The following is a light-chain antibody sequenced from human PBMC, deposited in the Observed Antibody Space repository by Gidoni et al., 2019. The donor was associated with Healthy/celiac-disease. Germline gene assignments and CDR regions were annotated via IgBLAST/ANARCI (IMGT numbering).Light chain of an antibody. CDR2: DAS. CDR1: QSVSSY. CDR3: QQRTNWPLT. V-gene: IGKV3-11*01. Sequence: EIVLTQSPATLSLSPGERATLSCRASQSVSSYLAWYQQKPGQAPRLLIYDASNRATGIPVRFSGSGSGTDFTLTISSLEPEDFVVYYCQQRTNWPLTFGGXTKVEIK. J-gene: IGKJ4*01.